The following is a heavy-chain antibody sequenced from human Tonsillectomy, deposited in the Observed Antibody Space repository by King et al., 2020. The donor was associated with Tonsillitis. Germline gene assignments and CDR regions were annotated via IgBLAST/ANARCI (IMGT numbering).Heavy chain of an antibody. CDR2: ISYDGSRK. CDR3: ARERLYSSGWGIDH. Sequence: VQLVESGGGVVQPGRSLRLSCAASGFTFRSYGMHWVRQAPGKGLDWVAVISYDGSRKNYADSVKGRFAISRDNSNSTLYLQVNSLRAEDTALYYCARERLYSSGWGIDHWGQGTPVTVSS. D-gene: IGHD6-25*01. J-gene: IGHJ4*02. V-gene: IGHV3-33*05. CDR1: GFTFRSYG.